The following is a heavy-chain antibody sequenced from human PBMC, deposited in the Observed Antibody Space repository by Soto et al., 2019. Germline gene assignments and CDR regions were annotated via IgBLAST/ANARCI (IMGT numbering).Heavy chain of an antibody. J-gene: IGHJ4*02. D-gene: IGHD3-10*01. Sequence: PSETLCLTCAVSGGSISSTSWWSWVRQPPGKGLEWIGEIHHDGSSNYNPSLKSRVTISVDKSKNQFSLKVNSVTAADTAVYYCARKWFGEPHKFDYWGQGSLVTVS. CDR2: IHHDGSS. CDR3: ARKWFGEPHKFDY. V-gene: IGHV4-4*02. CDR1: GGSISSTSW.